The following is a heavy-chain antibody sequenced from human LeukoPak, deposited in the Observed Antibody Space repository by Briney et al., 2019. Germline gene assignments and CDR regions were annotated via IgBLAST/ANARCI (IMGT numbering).Heavy chain of an antibody. Sequence: GGSLRLSCAASGFTLYDYAMNWVRQVPGRGLEWVSGINWNGRITEYADSVKDRFTISRQNTKNSLYLYMNNLGGEDTALYFCARGSVQLWLRDTYYYMDVWGKGTTVTVSS. CDR2: INWNGRIT. J-gene: IGHJ6*03. CDR1: GFTLYDYA. D-gene: IGHD5-18*01. CDR3: ARGSVQLWLRDTYYYMDV. V-gene: IGHV3-20*04.